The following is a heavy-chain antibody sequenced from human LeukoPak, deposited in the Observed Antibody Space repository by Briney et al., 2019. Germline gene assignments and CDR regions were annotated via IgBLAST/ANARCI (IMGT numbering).Heavy chain of an antibody. CDR3: ARDRGNDYGDYNWFDP. D-gene: IGHD4-17*01. V-gene: IGHV3-21*01. CDR2: ISSSSGYI. J-gene: IGHJ5*02. CDR1: GFTFSSYA. Sequence: GGSLRLSCAASGFTFSSYAMNWVRQAPGKGLEWVSSISSSSGYIYYADSVKGRFTISRDNAKNSLYLQMNSLRAEDTAVYYCARDRGNDYGDYNWFDPWGQGTLVTVSS.